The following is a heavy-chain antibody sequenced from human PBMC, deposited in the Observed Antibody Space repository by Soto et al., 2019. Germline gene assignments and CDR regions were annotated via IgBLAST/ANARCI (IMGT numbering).Heavy chain of an antibody. CDR3: AKDRNSNYVFDY. CDR2: ISGSGGST. D-gene: IGHD4-4*01. V-gene: IGHV3-23*01. Sequence: GGSMRLSCAASGLTFNSYAMSWVRQAPGKGLEWVSAISGSGGSTYYADSVKGRFTISRDNSKNTLYLQMNSLRAEDTAVYYCAKDRNSNYVFDYWGQGTLVTVSS. J-gene: IGHJ4*02. CDR1: GLTFNSYA.